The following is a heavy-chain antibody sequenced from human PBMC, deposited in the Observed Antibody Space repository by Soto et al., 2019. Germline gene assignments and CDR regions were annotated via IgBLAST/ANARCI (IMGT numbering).Heavy chain of an antibody. Sequence: QVQLVESGGGVVQPGRSLRLSCAASEFTFSSYAMHWVRQAPGKGLEWVAVISYDGNNKYYADSVKCRFTISRDNSKNTLYLQMNTLTTEDTAFYYCARPQYNWNYLFDCWGQGTLVTVSS. J-gene: IGHJ4*02. V-gene: IGHV3-30-3*01. CDR1: EFTFSSYA. D-gene: IGHD1-7*01. CDR3: ARPQYNWNYLFDC. CDR2: ISYDGNNK.